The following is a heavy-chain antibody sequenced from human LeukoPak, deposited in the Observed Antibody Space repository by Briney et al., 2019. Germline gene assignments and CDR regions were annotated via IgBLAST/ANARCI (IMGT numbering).Heavy chain of an antibody. V-gene: IGHV3-30*03. CDR3: AREKPFYDSSGYYYPIAFDY. CDR2: ISYDGSNK. Sequence: PGGSLRLSCAASGFTFSSYGMHWVRQAPGKGLEWVAVISYDGSNKYYADSVKGRFTIARDNAKNSLYLQMNSLRAEDTALYYCAREKPFYDSSGYYYPIAFDYWGQGTLVTVSS. D-gene: IGHD3-22*01. J-gene: IGHJ4*02. CDR1: GFTFSSYG.